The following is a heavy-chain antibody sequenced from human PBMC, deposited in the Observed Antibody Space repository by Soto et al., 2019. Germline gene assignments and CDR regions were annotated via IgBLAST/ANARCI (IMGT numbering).Heavy chain of an antibody. CDR1: GGSFSGYY. J-gene: IGHJ6*02. Sequence: SETLSLTCAVYGGSFSGYYWSWIRQPPGKGLEWIGEINHSGSTNYNPSLKSRVTISVDTSKNQFSLKLSSVTAADTAVYYCARAPGFFSHYYGSGSYYKQPYGMDVWGQGTTVTVSS. CDR2: INHSGST. D-gene: IGHD3-10*01. CDR3: ARAPGFFSHYYGSGSYYKQPYGMDV. V-gene: IGHV4-34*01.